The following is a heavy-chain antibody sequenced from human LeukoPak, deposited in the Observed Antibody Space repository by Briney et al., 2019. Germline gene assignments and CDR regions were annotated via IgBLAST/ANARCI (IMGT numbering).Heavy chain of an antibody. CDR1: GYSISSGYY. CDR2: IYHSGST. D-gene: IGHD3-10*01. CDR3: ARNGSRRSRSWFDP. V-gene: IGHV4-38-2*02. J-gene: IGHJ5*02. Sequence: SETLSLTCTVSGYSISSGYYWGWIRQPPGKGLEWIGSIYHSGSTYYNPSLKSRVTISVDTSKNQFSLKLSSVTAADTAVYYCARNGSRRSRSWFDPWGQGTLVTVSS.